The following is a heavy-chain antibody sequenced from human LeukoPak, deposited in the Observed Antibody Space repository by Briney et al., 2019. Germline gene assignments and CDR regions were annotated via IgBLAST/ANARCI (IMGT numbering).Heavy chain of an antibody. D-gene: IGHD3-10*02. Sequence: PGGSLRLSCAASGFTFSSYAMSWVRQPPGKGLEWIGSIYYSGSTYYNPSLKSRVTISVDTSKNQFSLKLSSVTAADTAVYYCARGGIPTSFYVYWGQGTLVTVSS. CDR2: IYYSGST. V-gene: IGHV4-39*01. CDR3: ARGGIPTSFYVY. CDR1: GFTFSSYA. J-gene: IGHJ4*02.